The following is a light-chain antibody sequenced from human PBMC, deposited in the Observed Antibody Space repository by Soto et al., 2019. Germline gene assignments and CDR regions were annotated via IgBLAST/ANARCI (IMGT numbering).Light chain of an antibody. CDR2: DAS. V-gene: IGKV3-11*01. CDR1: QSVSSF. CDR3: QQRSNWPPIT. Sequence: EIVLTQSPATLSLSPGERATLSCRASQSVSSFLAWYQQKPGQAPRLLIYDASTRASGIPPRFSGSGSGTDFILTISSLEPEDFAVYYCQQRSNWPPITFGQGTRLEIK. J-gene: IGKJ5*01.